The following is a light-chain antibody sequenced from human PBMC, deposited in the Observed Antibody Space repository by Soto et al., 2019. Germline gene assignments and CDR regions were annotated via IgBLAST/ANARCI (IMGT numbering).Light chain of an antibody. CDR1: QSVSSSY. CDR3: QQYPGYT. V-gene: IGKV3-20*01. Sequence: EIVLTQSPGTLSLSPGERATLSCRASQSVSSSYLAWYQQKPGQAPRLLIYGASSRATGIPDRFSGSGSGTDFTLTISRLEPEDFAVYYCQQYPGYTFG. CDR2: GAS. J-gene: IGKJ2*01.